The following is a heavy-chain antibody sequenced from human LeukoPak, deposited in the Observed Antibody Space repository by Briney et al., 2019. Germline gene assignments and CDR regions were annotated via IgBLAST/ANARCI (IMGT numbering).Heavy chain of an antibody. D-gene: IGHD3-22*01. J-gene: IGHJ4*02. V-gene: IGHV1-24*01. CDR3: VTFGVYYDSSGYYSSFDY. CDR1: GYTLTELS. CDR2: LDPEDGEL. Sequence: ASVKVSCNVSGYTLTELSMHWVRQPPGKGLEWVGGLDPEDGELIYAQKFQGRVTMTEDTSTDTAYMELSSLRSEDTAVYYCVTFGVYYDSSGYYSSFDYWGQGTLVTVSS.